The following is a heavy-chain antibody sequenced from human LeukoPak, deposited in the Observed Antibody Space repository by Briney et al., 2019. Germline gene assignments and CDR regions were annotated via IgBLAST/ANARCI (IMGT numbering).Heavy chain of an antibody. CDR2: ISYDGSNK. CDR3: ANLDSSSWDFDY. V-gene: IGHV3-30*18. J-gene: IGHJ4*02. D-gene: IGHD6-13*01. CDR1: GFTFSSYG. Sequence: GGSLRLSCAASGFTFSSYGMHWVRQAPAKGLEWVAVISYDGSNKYYADSVKGRFTISRDNSKNALYLQMNSLIAEDTAVYYCANLDSSSWDFDYWGQGTLVTVSS.